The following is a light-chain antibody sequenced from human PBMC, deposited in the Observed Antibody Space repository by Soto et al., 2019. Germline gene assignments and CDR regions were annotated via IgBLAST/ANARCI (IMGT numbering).Light chain of an antibody. CDR2: DAS. CDR1: QSVSSY. CDR3: HQRSSWPRGT. J-gene: IGKJ1*01. Sequence: ILLTQSPATLSLSLGESATLSCRASQSVSSYLAWYQQTPGQGPRLLIYDASNRATGVSARFSGSGYGTDFTLTISSLEPDDFAAYYCHQRSSWPRGTFGQGTKVDIK. V-gene: IGKV3-11*01.